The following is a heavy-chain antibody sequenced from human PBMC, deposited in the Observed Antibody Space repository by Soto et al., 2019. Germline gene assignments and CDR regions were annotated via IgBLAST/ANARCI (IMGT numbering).Heavy chain of an antibody. J-gene: IGHJ6*02. CDR2: INSDGSST. CDR3: AREYSSGWFRYYGMDV. D-gene: IGHD6-19*01. CDR1: GFTFSSYW. V-gene: IGHV3-74*01. Sequence: EVQLVESGGGLVQPGGSLRLSCAAPGFTFSSYWMHWVRQAPGKGLVWVSRINSDGSSTSYADSVKGRFTISRDNAKNTLYLQMNSLRAEDTAVYYCAREYSSGWFRYYGMDVWGQGTTVTVSS.